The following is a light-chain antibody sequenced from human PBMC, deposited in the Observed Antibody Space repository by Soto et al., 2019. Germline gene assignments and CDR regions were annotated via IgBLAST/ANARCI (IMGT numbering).Light chain of an antibody. Sequence: QSVLTQPASVSGSPGQSITISCTGTSSDVCGYNYVSWYQQHQGKAPKLMIYEVSNRPSGVSNRFSGSKSGNTASLTISGLQAEDEADYYCSSYTSSSTLVFGTGTKVTVL. J-gene: IGLJ1*01. CDR3: SSYTSSSTLV. CDR2: EVS. V-gene: IGLV2-14*01. CDR1: SSDVCGYNY.